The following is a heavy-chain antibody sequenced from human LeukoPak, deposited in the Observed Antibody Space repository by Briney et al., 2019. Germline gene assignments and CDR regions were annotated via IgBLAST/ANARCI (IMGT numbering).Heavy chain of an antibody. Sequence: VGSLRLSCAASGFTFSSYAMSWVRQAPGKGLEWVSAISGSGGSTYYADSVKGRFTISRDNSKNTLYLQMNSLRAEDTAVYYCAKVTIFGVVPYYFDYWGQGTLVTVSS. CDR3: AKVTIFGVVPYYFDY. V-gene: IGHV3-23*01. D-gene: IGHD3-3*01. CDR1: GFTFSSYA. CDR2: ISGSGGST. J-gene: IGHJ4*02.